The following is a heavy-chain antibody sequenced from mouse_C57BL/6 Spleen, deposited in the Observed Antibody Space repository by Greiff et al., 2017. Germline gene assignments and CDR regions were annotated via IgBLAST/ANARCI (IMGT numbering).Heavy chain of an antibody. CDR3: ASEDYSGGGLAY. CDR1: GYTFTGYW. Sequence: QVQLKESGAELMKPGASVKLSCKATGYTFTGYWIEWVKQRPGHGLEWIGEILPASGSTNYNEKFKGKATFTVDTSSNTAFMQLSSLTTEDSAIYSSASEDYSGGGLAYWGQGTTLTVSS. CDR2: ILPASGST. V-gene: IGHV1-9*01. D-gene: IGHD1-1*02. J-gene: IGHJ2*01.